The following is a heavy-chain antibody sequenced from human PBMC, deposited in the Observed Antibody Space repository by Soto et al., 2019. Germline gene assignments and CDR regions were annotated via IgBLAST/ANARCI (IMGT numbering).Heavy chain of an antibody. D-gene: IGHD3-22*01. J-gene: IGHJ4*02. CDR1: GGTFSSYA. V-gene: IGHV1-69*12. Sequence: QVQLVQSGAAVKKPGSSVKVSCKASGGTFSSYAISWVRQAPGQGLEWMGGIIPIFGTANYAQKFQGRVTITADESTSTAYMELSSLRSEDTAVYYCARASAAYYYDSSGYYYYYFDYWGQGTLVTVSS. CDR3: ARASAAYYYDSSGYYYYYFDY. CDR2: IIPIFGTA.